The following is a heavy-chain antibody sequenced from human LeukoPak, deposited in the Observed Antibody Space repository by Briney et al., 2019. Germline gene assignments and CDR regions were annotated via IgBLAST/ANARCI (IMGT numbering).Heavy chain of an antibody. D-gene: IGHD3-10*01. V-gene: IGHV3-23*01. Sequence: GGSLRLSCAASGFTFSSYAMSWVRQAPGKGPEWVSAISGSGGSTYYADSVKGRFTISRDNSKNTLYLQMNSLRAEDTAVYYCAKTEGMVRSWDYWGQGTLVTVSS. CDR2: ISGSGGST. J-gene: IGHJ4*02. CDR1: GFTFSSYA. CDR3: AKTEGMVRSWDY.